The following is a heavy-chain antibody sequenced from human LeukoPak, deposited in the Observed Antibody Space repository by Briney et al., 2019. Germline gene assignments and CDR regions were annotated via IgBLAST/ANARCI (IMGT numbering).Heavy chain of an antibody. J-gene: IGHJ3*02. V-gene: IGHV4-39*07. D-gene: IGHD6-13*01. CDR2: IYYSGST. CDR1: GGSISSSSYY. CDR3: ARVGIAAGGYAFDI. Sequence: TSETLSLTCTVSGGSISSSSYYWGWIRQPPGKGLEWIGSIYYSGSTYYNPSLKSRVTISVDTSKNQFSLKLSSVTAADTAVYYCARVGIAAGGYAFDIWGQGTMVTVSS.